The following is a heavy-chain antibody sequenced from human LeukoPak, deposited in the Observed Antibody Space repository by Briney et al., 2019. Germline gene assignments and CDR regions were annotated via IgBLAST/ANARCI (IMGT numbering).Heavy chain of an antibody. CDR3: ARVAVVRGVPDSLHDY. CDR1: GYTFTSYG. Sequence: ASVKVSCKASGYTFTSYGISWVRQAPGQGLEWMGWISAYNGNTNYAQKLQGRVTMTTVTSTSTAYMELRSLRSDDTAVYYCARVAVVRGVPDSLHDYWGQGTLVTVSS. D-gene: IGHD3-10*01. V-gene: IGHV1-18*01. CDR2: ISAYNGNT. J-gene: IGHJ4*02.